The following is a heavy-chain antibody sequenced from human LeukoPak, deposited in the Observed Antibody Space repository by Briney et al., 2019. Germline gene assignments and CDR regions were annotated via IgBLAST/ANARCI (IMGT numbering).Heavy chain of an antibody. V-gene: IGHV1-69*01. CDR3: ARESRGIAVAGTQNFDY. D-gene: IGHD6-19*01. CDR1: GGTFSSYA. Sequence: RALVKVSCKASGGTFSSYAISWVRQALGEGLERMGGIIPIFGAANYAQKFQGRVTITADESTSTAYMELSSLRSEDTAVYYCARESRGIAVAGTQNFDYWGQGTLVTVSS. J-gene: IGHJ4*02. CDR2: IIPIFGAA.